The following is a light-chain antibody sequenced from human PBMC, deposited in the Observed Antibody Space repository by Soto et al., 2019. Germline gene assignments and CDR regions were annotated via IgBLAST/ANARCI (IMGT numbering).Light chain of an antibody. CDR1: QSISSY. CDR3: QQLNSYPIT. CDR2: AAS. V-gene: IGKV1-39*01. Sequence: DIQLTQAPSSLAASVGERVTITCRASQSISSYLNWYQQKPGKAPKLLIYAASSLQSGVPSRFSGSGSGTDFTLTISSLQPEDFATYYCQQLNSYPITFGQGTRLEIK. J-gene: IGKJ5*01.